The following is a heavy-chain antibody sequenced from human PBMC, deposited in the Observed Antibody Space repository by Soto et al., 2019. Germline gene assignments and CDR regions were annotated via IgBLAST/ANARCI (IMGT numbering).Heavy chain of an antibody. J-gene: IGHJ4*02. Sequence: GGSLRLSCSASGFTFSSFAMSWVRQAPGKGLDWVSAISGSGGSTYSADSVKGRFTISRDNSKNTLYLQMSSLRAEDTAVYYCARGFSAGKGSTPDFWGQGSLVTVSS. D-gene: IGHD6-13*01. CDR3: ARGFSAGKGSTPDF. V-gene: IGHV3-23*01. CDR2: ISGSGGST. CDR1: GFTFSSFA.